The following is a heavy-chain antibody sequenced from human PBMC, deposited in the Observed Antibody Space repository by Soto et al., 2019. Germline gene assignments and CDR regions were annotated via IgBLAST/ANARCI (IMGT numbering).Heavy chain of an antibody. CDR1: GYTFTSYG. V-gene: IGHV1-18*01. CDR2: ISAYNGNT. D-gene: IGHD2-15*01. CDR3: ARATFPCSGGSCYGGLEDY. Sequence: QVQLVQSGAEVKKPGASVKVSCKASGYTFTSYGISWVRQAPGQGLEWMGWISAYNGNTNYAQKLHGRVTMTTDTSTSTAYMELRSLRSDDTAVYYCARATFPCSGGSCYGGLEDYWGQGTLVTVSS. J-gene: IGHJ4*02.